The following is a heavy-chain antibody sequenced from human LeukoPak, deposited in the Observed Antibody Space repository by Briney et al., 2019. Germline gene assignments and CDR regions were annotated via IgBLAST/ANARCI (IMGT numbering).Heavy chain of an antibody. J-gene: IGHJ4*02. CDR2: INPSGGST. CDR3: AGVGRDGYNYEFDY. D-gene: IGHD5-24*01. V-gene: IGHV1-46*01. CDR1: GYTFTSYY. Sequence: ASVRVSCKASGYTFTSYYMHWVRQAPGQGLEWMGIINPSGGSTSYAQKFQGRVTMTRDMSTRTVYMELSSLRSEDTAVYYCAGVGRDGYNYEFDYWGQGTLVTVSS.